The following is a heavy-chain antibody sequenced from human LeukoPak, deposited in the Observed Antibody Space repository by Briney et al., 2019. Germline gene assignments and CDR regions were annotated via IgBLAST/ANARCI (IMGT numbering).Heavy chain of an antibody. CDR3: ARGGGYYFDY. CDR1: GDSVSSNGAS. J-gene: IGHJ4*02. CDR2: TYYRSQQWHS. V-gene: IGHV6-1*01. Sequence: SQTLSLTCAISGDSVSSNGASWNWIRQSPSRGLEWLGRTYYRSQQWHSDYAPSVKGRITLNSDTSKNQFSLQLNSVTPEDTAVYYCARGGGYYFDYWGQGTLVTVSS. D-gene: IGHD1-26*01.